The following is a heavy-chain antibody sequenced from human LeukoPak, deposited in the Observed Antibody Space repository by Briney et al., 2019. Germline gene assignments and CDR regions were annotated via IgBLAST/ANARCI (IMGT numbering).Heavy chain of an antibody. J-gene: IGHJ4*02. D-gene: IGHD2-15*01. CDR1: GFAVSNNY. V-gene: IGHV3-53*01. CDR2: IYSGGIS. CDR3: ARVWEGIGGYCSGGSCYSIDY. Sequence: GGSLRLSCAASGFAVSNNYMGWARQAPGKGLEWVSLIYSGGISYYVDSVKGRFTISRDNSKNTLYLQMNSLRAEDTAVYYCARVWEGIGGYCSGGSCYSIDYWGQGTLVTVSS.